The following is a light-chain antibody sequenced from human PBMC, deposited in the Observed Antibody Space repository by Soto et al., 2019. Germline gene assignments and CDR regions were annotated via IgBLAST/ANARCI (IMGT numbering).Light chain of an antibody. V-gene: IGKV1-5*01. CDR1: QDVTTW. J-gene: IGKJ1*01. Sequence: DVQMTQSPSTLSASVGDRVTITCRASQDVTTWLAWYQQKPGKAPKLLIYDASSLESGVPSRFSGSGSGTDFTLTISSLQPEDFATYYCQQSYNTPRTFGQGTKVDIK. CDR2: DAS. CDR3: QQSYNTPRT.